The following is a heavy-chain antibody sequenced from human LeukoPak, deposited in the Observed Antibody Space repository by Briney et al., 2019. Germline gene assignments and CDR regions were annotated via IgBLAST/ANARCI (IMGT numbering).Heavy chain of an antibody. CDR2: IYPGDSDT. D-gene: IGHD6-19*01. CDR3: ARRGIAVAGTPAEYFQH. J-gene: IGHJ1*01. V-gene: IGHV5-51*01. CDR1: GYTSTNYW. Sequence: GESLKISCKGSGYTSTNYWIGWVRQMPGKGLEWMGIIYPGDSDTRYSPSFQGQVTISADKSISTAYLQWSGLKASDTAMYYCARRGIAVAGTPAEYFQHWGQGTLVTVSS.